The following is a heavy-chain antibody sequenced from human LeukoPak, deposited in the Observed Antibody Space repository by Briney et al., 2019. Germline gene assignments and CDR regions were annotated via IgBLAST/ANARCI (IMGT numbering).Heavy chain of an antibody. CDR3: ARDRLLPDFWSGYYVDY. Sequence: SETLSLTCTVSGYSISCCYYWGWIRQPPGKGLEWIGSIYHSGSTYYNPSLKSRVTISVDTSKNQFSLKLSPVTAADPAVYYCARDRLLPDFWSGYYVDYWGQGTLVTVSS. D-gene: IGHD3-3*01. J-gene: IGHJ4*02. V-gene: IGHV4-38-2*02. CDR2: IYHSGST. CDR1: GYSISCCYY.